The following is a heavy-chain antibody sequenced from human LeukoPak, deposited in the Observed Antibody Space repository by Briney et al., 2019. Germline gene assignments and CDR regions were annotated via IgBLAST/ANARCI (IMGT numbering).Heavy chain of an antibody. Sequence: GSLRLSCAASGFTVSSNYMSWVRQAPGKGLVWVSRINTDGTYTNYAESVKGRFTISRDNAKNTLYLQMNSLRAEDTAVYYCARMGMVMGASWGQGTQVTVSS. V-gene: IGHV3-74*01. CDR2: INTDGTYT. J-gene: IGHJ5*02. CDR1: GFTVSSNY. CDR3: ARMGMVMGAS. D-gene: IGHD2-21*01.